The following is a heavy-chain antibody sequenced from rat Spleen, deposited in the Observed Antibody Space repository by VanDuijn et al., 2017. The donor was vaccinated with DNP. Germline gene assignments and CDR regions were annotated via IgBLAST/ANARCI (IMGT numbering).Heavy chain of an antibody. CDR3: VREDKGVDA. J-gene: IGHJ4*01. D-gene: IGHD2-2*01. CDR2: INKESGTI. Sequence: EVKLVQSGSGLVQPGRSLQLSCAASGFNFNDYWMGWVRQAPGKGLEWIGEINKESGTINYTPPLKDKFTISRDNAQNTLYLQMSKLGSEDTAIYFCVREDKGVDAWGQGASVTVSS. CDR1: GFNFNDYW. V-gene: IGHV4-2*01.